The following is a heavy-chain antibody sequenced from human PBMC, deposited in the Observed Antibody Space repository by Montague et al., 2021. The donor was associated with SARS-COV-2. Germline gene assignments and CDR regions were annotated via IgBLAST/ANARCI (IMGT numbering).Heavy chain of an antibody. D-gene: IGHD4-17*01. J-gene: IGHJ4*02. V-gene: IGHV4-39*01. CDR3: ARCRLRNLCDY. CDR2: FFYNGAT. CDR1: GDSISSSTYY. Sequence: SETLSLTCNVAGDSISSSTYYWGWVRQPTGKGLEWIGSFFYNGATHHTPSLKSRVTISADTTKNQFTLKLNSVTAADTALYYCARCRLRNLCDYWGQGTLVTASA.